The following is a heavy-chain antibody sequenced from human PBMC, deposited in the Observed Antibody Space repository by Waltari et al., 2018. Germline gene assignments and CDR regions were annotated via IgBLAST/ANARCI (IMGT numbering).Heavy chain of an antibody. CDR2: IIPICGTA. Sequence: QVQLVQSGAEVKKPGSSVKVSCKASGGTFSSYAISWVRQAPGQGLEWMGGIIPICGTANYAQKFQGRVTITADESTSTAYMELSSLRSEDTAVYYCARSYYDYVWGSYRNNWFDPWGQGTLVTVSS. J-gene: IGHJ5*02. CDR1: GGTFSSYA. CDR3: ARSYYDYVWGSYRNNWFDP. V-gene: IGHV1-69*01. D-gene: IGHD3-16*02.